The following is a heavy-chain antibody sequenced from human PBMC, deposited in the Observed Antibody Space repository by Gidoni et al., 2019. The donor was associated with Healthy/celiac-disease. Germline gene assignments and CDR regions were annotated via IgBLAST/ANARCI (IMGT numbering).Heavy chain of an antibody. CDR2: ISSSSSYI. D-gene: IGHD2-2*01. V-gene: IGHV3-21*01. CDR3: ARDRSSTSPPYYYYMDV. CDR1: GFTFSSYS. Sequence: EVQLVESGGGLVKPGGSLRLSCAASGFTFSSYSMNWVRQAPGKGLECVSSISSSSSYISYADSVKGRFTISRDNAKNSLYLQMNSLRAEDTAVYYCARDRSSTSPPYYYYMDVWGKGTTVTVSS. J-gene: IGHJ6*03.